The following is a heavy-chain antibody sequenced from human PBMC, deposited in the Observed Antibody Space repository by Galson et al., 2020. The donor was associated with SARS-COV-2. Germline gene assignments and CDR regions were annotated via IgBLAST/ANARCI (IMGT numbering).Heavy chain of an antibody. CDR3: AKVGYDFWSGYYGADDDY. CDR2: ISGSGGST. CDR1: GFTFSSYA. Sequence: GESLKISCAASGFTFSSYAMSWVRQAPGKGLEWVSAISGSGGSTYYADSVKGRFTISRDNSKNTLYLQMNSLRAEDTAVYYCAKVGYDFWSGYYGADDDYWGRGTLVTVSS. V-gene: IGHV3-23*01. J-gene: IGHJ4*02. D-gene: IGHD3-3*01.